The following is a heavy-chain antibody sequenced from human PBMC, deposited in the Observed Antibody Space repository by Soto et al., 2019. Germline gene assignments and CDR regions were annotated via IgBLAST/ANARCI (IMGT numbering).Heavy chain of an antibody. V-gene: IGHV3-23*01. J-gene: IGHJ5*02. CDR3: AKDGTHDFWSGYPP. CDR2: ISGSGGGT. CDR1: GFSFSSYA. D-gene: IGHD3-3*01. Sequence: EVQLLESGGGLVQPGGSLRLSCAASGFSFSSYAMSWVRQAPGKGLEWVSGISGSGGGTYYADSVKGRFTISRDNSKNTLYLQMNSLRAEDTAVYYCAKDGTHDFWSGYPPWGQGTLVTVSS.